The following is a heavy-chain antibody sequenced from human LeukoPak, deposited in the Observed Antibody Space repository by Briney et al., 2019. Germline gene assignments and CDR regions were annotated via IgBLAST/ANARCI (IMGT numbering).Heavy chain of an antibody. CDR1: GYTFTAYY. CDR3: ARARVPIAVAGLYYFDY. V-gene: IGHV1-2*02. D-gene: IGHD6-19*01. Sequence: ASVKVSCKASGYTFTAYYIHWLRQAPGQGPEWMGWIKPDGGSSHYAQKFQGRVTMTRDTSSSSAHMDLTRLKSGDTAVYYCARARVPIAVAGLYYFDYWGQGALVTVSS. J-gene: IGHJ4*02. CDR2: IKPDGGSS.